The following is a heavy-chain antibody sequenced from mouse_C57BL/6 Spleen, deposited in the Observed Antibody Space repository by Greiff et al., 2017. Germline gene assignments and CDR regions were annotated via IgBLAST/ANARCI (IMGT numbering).Heavy chain of an antibody. V-gene: IGHV1-26*01. D-gene: IGHD4-1*02. CDR1: GYTFTDYY. J-gene: IGHJ3*01. Sequence: VQLQQSGPELVKPGASVKISCKASGYTFTDYYMNWVKQSYGKSLEWIGDINPNNGGTSYNQKFKGKATLTVDKSSSTAYMELRRLTSEDSAVYYGAPRQLGEGAWFAYWGQGTLVTVSA. CDR3: APRQLGEGAWFAY. CDR2: INPNNGGT.